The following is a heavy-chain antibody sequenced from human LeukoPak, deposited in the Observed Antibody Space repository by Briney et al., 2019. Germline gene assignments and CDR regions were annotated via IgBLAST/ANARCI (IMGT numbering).Heavy chain of an antibody. D-gene: IGHD3-22*01. V-gene: IGHV3-48*01. CDR2: ISSSSTI. Sequence: GGSLRLSCAASGFTFSSYSMNWVRQAPGKGLEWVSYISSSSTIYYADSVKGRFTISRDNAKNSLYLQMNSLRAEDTAVYYCAREYYYDSSGYAPNYYYYYMDVWGKGTTVTVSS. CDR3: AREYYYDSSGYAPNYYYYYMDV. J-gene: IGHJ6*03. CDR1: GFTFSSYS.